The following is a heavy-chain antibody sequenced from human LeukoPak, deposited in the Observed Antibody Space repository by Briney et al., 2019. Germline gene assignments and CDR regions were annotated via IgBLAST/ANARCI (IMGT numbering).Heavy chain of an antibody. J-gene: IGHJ6*02. D-gene: IGHD2-15*01. Sequence: GGSLRLYCAASGFTFSSYWMSWVRQAPGKGLEWVANIKQDGSEKYYVDSVKGRFTISRDNAKNSLYLQMNSLRAEDTAVYYCARDQGYCSGGSCYHAGYYGMDVWGQGTTVTVSS. CDR1: GFTFSSYW. CDR3: ARDQGYCSGGSCYHAGYYGMDV. V-gene: IGHV3-7*01. CDR2: IKQDGSEK.